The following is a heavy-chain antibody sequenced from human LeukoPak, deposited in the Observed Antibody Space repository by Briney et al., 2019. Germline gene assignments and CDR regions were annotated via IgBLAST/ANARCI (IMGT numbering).Heavy chain of an antibody. CDR1: GFTFSGSA. CDR3: TRDYYGSGATMDV. D-gene: IGHD3-10*01. V-gene: IGHV3-73*01. CDR2: IRSKANNYAT. J-gene: IGHJ6*03. Sequence: GGSLRLSCAASGFTFSGSAMHWVRQASGKGLEWVGRIRSKANNYATAYAASVKGRFTISRDDSKNTAYLQMNSLKTEDTAVYYCTRDYYGSGATMDVWGKGTTVTVSS.